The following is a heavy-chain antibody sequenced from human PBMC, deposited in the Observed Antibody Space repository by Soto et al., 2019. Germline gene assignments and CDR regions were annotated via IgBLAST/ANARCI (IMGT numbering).Heavy chain of an antibody. J-gene: IGHJ4*02. CDR3: AKLTLVLALGFDY. CDR1: GFTFSNYV. D-gene: IGHD3-10*01. CDR2: ISGSGDNT. Sequence: EVHLLDSGGGLVQPGGSLRLSCAASGFTFSNYVMSWVRQAPGKGLEWGSSISGSGDNTYYADSVKGRFTISRDNSKNTLFLQMNSLRAADTAVYYCAKLTLVLALGFDYWGQGALVTVSS. V-gene: IGHV3-23*01.